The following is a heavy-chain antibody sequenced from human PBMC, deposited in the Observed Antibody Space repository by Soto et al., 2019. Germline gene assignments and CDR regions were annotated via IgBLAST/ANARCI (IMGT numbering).Heavy chain of an antibody. CDR2: TSSDGSKE. D-gene: IGHD6-19*01. Sequence: QVQMVESGGGVVQPGKSLRLSCAASGFTLSSCAMHWVRQAPGKGLEWVAVTSSDGSKEYYADSVKGRFTISRDNSKNTLYLQMNSLRADDTAVFYCARAEYTRGWYLLGIDYWGQGTLVTVSS. CDR1: GFTLSSCA. J-gene: IGHJ4*02. V-gene: IGHV3-30*04. CDR3: ARAEYTRGWYLLGIDY.